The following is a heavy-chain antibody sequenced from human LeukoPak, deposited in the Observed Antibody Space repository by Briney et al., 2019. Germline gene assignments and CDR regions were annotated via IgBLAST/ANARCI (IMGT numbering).Heavy chain of an antibody. CDR1: GGPMRGFY. Sequence: PSETLSLTCTVSGGPMRGFYWSWIRQPPGKGLEWIGYVYDSASTNYNPSLKSRVIISADTSKNQFSLKLRSVTAADTAVYYCARCVMTTVRWVDYWGLGTLVTVSS. V-gene: IGHV4-59*01. J-gene: IGHJ4*02. D-gene: IGHD4-17*01. CDR2: VYDSAST. CDR3: ARCVMTTVRWVDY.